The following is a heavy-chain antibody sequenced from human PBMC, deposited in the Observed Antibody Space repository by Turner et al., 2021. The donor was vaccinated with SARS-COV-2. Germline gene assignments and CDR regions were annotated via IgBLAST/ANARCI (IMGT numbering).Heavy chain of an antibody. CDR2: VSYDGTNK. J-gene: IGHJ4*02. Sequence: QVQLVESGGGVVQPGRSLRLSCSVSGFSLSNYGMHWVRQAPGKGLEWVAFVSYDGTNKDYADSVKGRFTISRVNSNNTLYLQMNSLRGEDTALYYCAKGLRTFGYFDSWGQGTLVTVSS. CDR3: AKGLRTFGYFDS. D-gene: IGHD3-16*01. V-gene: IGHV3-30*18. CDR1: GFSLSNYG.